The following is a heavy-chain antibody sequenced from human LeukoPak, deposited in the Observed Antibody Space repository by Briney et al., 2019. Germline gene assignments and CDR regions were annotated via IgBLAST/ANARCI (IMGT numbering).Heavy chain of an antibody. D-gene: IGHD6-19*01. CDR1: GFTFSTYA. V-gene: IGHV3-23*01. J-gene: IGHJ4*02. CDR2: ISGSGGST. CDR3: AKRISGWSYYFDY. Sequence: GGSLRLSCAASGFTFSTYAMSWVRQTPEKGLEWVSAISGSGGSTYYADSVKGRFTISRDNSKNTLYLQMNSLRAEDTAVYYCAKRISGWSYYFDYWGQGTLVTVSS.